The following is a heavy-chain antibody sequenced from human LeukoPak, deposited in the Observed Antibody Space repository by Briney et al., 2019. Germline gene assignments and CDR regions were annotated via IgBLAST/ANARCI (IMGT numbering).Heavy chain of an antibody. CDR3: ARGGLPGGFDY. CDR1: GFTVSNSW. CDR2: INNDGNRI. V-gene: IGHV3-74*01. Sequence: GGSLRLSCAASGFTVSNSWMFWVRQAPGKGLMYVSEINNDGNRIRYVDSVKGRFTVSRDGAKNTLFLQMNSLRDDDTAMYYCARGGLPGGFDYWGQGILVTVSS. D-gene: IGHD7-27*01. J-gene: IGHJ4*02.